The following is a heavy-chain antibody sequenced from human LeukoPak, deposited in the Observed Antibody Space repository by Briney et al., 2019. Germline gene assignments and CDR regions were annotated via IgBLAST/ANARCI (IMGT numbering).Heavy chain of an antibody. J-gene: IGHJ3*02. D-gene: IGHD3-3*01. CDR1: GFTFSSYA. CDR2: ISYDGSNK. CDR3: ARARGRFLEWLFDAFDI. Sequence: GGSLRLSCAASGFTFSSYAMHWVRQAPGKGLEWVAVISYDGSNKYYADSVKGRFTISRDNSKNTLYLQMNSLRAEDTAVYYCARARGRFLEWLFDAFDIWGQGTMVTVSS. V-gene: IGHV3-30-3*01.